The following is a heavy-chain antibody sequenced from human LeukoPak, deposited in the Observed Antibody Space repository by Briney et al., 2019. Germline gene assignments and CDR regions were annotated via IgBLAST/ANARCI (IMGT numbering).Heavy chain of an antibody. D-gene: IGHD2-21*01. CDR1: GGSFSGYY. V-gene: IGHV4-34*01. CDR2: INHSGST. Sequence: SETLSLTCAVYGGSFSGYYWSWIRQPPGKGLEWIGEINHSGSTNYIPSLKSRVTISVDTSKNQFSLKLSSVTAADTAVYYCARSRVIGRWFDPWGQGTLVTVSS. CDR3: ARSRVIGRWFDP. J-gene: IGHJ5*02.